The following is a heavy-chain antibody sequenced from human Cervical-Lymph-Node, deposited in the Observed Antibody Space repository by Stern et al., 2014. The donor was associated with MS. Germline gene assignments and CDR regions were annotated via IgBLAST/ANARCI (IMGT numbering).Heavy chain of an antibody. J-gene: IGHJ4*02. CDR2: SNPNSGGT. Sequence: VQLEESGAEVKKPGASVKVSCKASGYTFTGYYMHWVRQAPGQGLEWMGRSNPNSGGTNYAQKLQGRVTMPRDTSISTAYMELSRLRSDDTAVYYCAREAAMAVAGTGVDYWGQGTLVTVSS. D-gene: IGHD6-19*01. V-gene: IGHV1-2*02. CDR1: GYTFTGYY. CDR3: AREAAMAVAGTGVDY.